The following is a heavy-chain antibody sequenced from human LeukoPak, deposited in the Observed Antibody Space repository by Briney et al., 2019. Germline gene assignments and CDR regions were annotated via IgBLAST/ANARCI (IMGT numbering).Heavy chain of an antibody. J-gene: IGHJ3*02. D-gene: IGHD3-16*01. V-gene: IGHV1-18*01. CDR1: GYTFTRYG. CDR2: ISAYNGNT. CDR3: ARDRDLGSAFDI. Sequence: ASVKVSCKDSGYTFTRYGISWVGQAPGEGGERIGWISAYNGNTNYAQKLQGRVTMTTDTSTSTAYMELRSLRSDDTAVYYCARDRDLGSAFDIWGQGTMVTVSS.